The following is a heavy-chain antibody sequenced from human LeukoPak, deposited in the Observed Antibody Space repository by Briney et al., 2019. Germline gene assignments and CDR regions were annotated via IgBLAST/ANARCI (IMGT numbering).Heavy chain of an antibody. Sequence: SETLSLTCAVYGGSFSGYHWSWIRQPPGKGLEWIGEINYSGESTNYNPSLKCRVTISVDTSKNQFSLKLSSVTAADTAVYYCARAAVAYFDYWGQGTLVTVSS. J-gene: IGHJ4*02. V-gene: IGHV4-34*01. CDR3: ARAAVAYFDY. D-gene: IGHD6-19*01. CDR2: INYSGEST. CDR1: GGSFSGYH.